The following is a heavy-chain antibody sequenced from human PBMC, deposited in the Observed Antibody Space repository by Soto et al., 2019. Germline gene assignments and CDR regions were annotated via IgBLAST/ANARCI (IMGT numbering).Heavy chain of an antibody. Sequence: SVKVSCKASGGTFSSYAISWVRQAPGQGLEWMGGIIPIFGTANYAQKFQGRVTITADESTSTAYMELSSLRSEDTAVYYCAIDSGVTDYYDSSGSGYYLDYWGQGNLGTVSA. D-gene: IGHD3-22*01. V-gene: IGHV1-69*13. CDR2: IIPIFGTA. J-gene: IGHJ4*02. CDR1: GGTFSSYA. CDR3: AIDSGVTDYYDSSGSGYYLDY.